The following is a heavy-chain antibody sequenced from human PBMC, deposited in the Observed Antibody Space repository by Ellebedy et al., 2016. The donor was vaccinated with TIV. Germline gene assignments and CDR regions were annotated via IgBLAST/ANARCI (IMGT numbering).Heavy chain of an antibody. D-gene: IGHD1-1*01. V-gene: IGHV3-53*01. CDR1: GFTVGNNF. CDR2: FYSGGST. J-gene: IGHJ4*02. CDR3: ARKTDTGTSGDY. Sequence: GESLKISCAASGFTVGNNFMSWVRQAPGKGLELVSPFYSGGSTDYADSVKGRFTISRDSSKNTLYLQMNSLRAEDTAMYYCARKTDTGTSGDYWGQGTPVTVSS.